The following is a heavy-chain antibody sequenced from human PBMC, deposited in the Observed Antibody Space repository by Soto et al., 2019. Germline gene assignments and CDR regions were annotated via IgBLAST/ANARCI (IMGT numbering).Heavy chain of an antibody. CDR2: INPNSGGT. CDR1: GYTFTGYY. CDR3: ERVGGWNSGMDV. J-gene: IGHJ6*02. V-gene: IGHV1-2*02. D-gene: IGHD3-16*01. Sequence: ASVKVSCKASGYTFTGYYMHWVRQAPGQGLEWMGWINPNSGGTNYAQKFQGRVTMTRDTSISTAYMELSRLRSDETAVYYCERVGGWNSGMDVWGQGTTVTVSS.